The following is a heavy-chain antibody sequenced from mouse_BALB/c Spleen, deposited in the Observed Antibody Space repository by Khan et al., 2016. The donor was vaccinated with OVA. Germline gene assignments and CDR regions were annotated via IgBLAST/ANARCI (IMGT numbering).Heavy chain of an antibody. J-gene: IGHJ2*02. V-gene: IGHV1-77*01. Sequence: QMQLKQSGTELARPGTSVKLSCKASGYIFSDYYISWVKQRTGQGLEWMGEIYPGSGNTYYNENFKDKASLTADKSSNTVYIQLSSLSSEDSAVYFSARIDTTSLDYWGQGSSLTVSS. CDR3: ARIDTTSLDY. CDR1: GYIFSDYY. CDR2: IYPGSGNT. D-gene: IGHD6-2*01.